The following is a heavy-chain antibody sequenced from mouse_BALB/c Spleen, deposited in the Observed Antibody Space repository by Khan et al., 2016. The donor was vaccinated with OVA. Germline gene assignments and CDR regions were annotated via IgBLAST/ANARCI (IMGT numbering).Heavy chain of an antibody. CDR2: INSDGPYT. CDR3: ARHNYGPFAY. J-gene: IGHJ3*01. D-gene: IGHD1-1*01. Sequence: EVELVESGGGLVKPGGSLKLSCAASGFTFSNFAMSWVRQTPEKRLEWVATINSDGPYTYYPDSVKGRFTISRDNAKNTLYLQMSSLRSEDTAMYYCARHNYGPFAYGGQGTLVTVSA. CDR1: GFTFSNFA. V-gene: IGHV5-9-3*01.